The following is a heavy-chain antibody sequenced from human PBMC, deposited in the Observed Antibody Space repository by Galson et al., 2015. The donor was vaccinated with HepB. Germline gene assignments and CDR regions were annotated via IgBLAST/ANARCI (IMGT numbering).Heavy chain of an antibody. D-gene: IGHD2/OR15-2a*01. CDR1: GFIFSSYW. J-gene: IGHJ4*02. CDR2: IHQDGDEK. Sequence: SLRLSCAASGFIFSSYWMSWVRQAPGKGLEWAANIHQDGDEKYSVDSVKGRFTISRDNAKDSLYLQMNSLRAEDTAVYYCARARKYCTTTTSCSYYFDNWGQGTLVTVSS. CDR3: ARARKYCTTTTSCSYYFDN. V-gene: IGHV3-7*01.